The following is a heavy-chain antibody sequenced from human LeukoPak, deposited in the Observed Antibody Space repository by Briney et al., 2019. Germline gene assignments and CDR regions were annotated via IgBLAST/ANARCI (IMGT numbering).Heavy chain of an antibody. CDR3: ARAYSAWYVFDY. CDR2: IIPILGIA. CDR1: GGTFSSYA. Sequence: SVKVSCKASGGTFSSYAISWVRQAPGQGLEWMGRIIPILGIANYAQKFQGRVTITADTSTSTAYMELRSLRSDDTAVYYCARAYSAWYVFDYWGQGTLVTVSS. D-gene: IGHD2-21*01. V-gene: IGHV1-69*04. J-gene: IGHJ4*02.